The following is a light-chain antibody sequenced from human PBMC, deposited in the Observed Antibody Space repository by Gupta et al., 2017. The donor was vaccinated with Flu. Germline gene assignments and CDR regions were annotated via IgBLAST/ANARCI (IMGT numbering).Light chain of an antibody. CDR2: WAS. CDR1: QSVLYSSNNKNY. CDR3: QQHYSTPYT. Sequence: DIVMTQSPDSLAVSLGERATINCKSSQSVLYSSNNKNYLAWYQQKPGQPPKLLIYWASTRESGVPDRFSGSGSGTDFTLTISSLQADDVAVYYCQQHYSTPYTYGQGTKLEIK. V-gene: IGKV4-1*01. J-gene: IGKJ2*01.